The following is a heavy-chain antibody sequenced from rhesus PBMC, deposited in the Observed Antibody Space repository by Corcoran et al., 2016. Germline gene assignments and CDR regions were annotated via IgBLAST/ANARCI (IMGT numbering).Heavy chain of an antibody. CDR3: ARDSGGWSRFDY. V-gene: IGHV4S7*01. J-gene: IGHJ4*01. Sequence: QVQLQESGPGLLKPSETLSLTCAVSGDSIRRVYGWVWIRQPPGRGLEWMGSIYSSTGNTYYNPSLKSRVTIATDTSKNQFSLKLSSVTAADTAVYHCARDSGGWSRFDYWGQGVLVTVSS. CDR1: GDSIRRVYG. D-gene: IGHD6-37*01. CDR2: IYSSTGNT.